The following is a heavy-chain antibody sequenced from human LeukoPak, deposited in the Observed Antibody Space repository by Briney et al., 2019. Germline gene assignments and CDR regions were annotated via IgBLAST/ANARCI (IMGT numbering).Heavy chain of an antibody. CDR1: GGSFSNYY. D-gene: IGHD6-19*01. Sequence: SETLSLTCTVSGGSFSNYYWSWIRQPPGKGLECIGYIYYSGNTYYNPSLKSRVTISVDTSKNQFSLKLSSVTAADTAVYYCARVPPYSSEKGGFDYWGQGTLVTVSS. V-gene: IGHV4-59*01. CDR3: ARVPPYSSEKGGFDY. CDR2: IYYSGNT. J-gene: IGHJ4*02.